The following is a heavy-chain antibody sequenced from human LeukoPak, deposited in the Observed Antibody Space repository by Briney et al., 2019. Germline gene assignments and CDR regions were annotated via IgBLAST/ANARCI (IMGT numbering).Heavy chain of an antibody. CDR3: ARNGLIGSDY. CDR2: IKEDGSEK. D-gene: IGHD3-16*01. V-gene: IGHV3-7*04. Sequence: GGSLRLSCADSGFTFSKYWMSWVRQAPGKGLEWVARIKEDGSEKYYVDSVKGRFTISRDNTKNSMYLQMNSLRAEDTAVYYCARNGLIGSDYWGQGTLVTVSS. J-gene: IGHJ4*02. CDR1: GFTFSKYW.